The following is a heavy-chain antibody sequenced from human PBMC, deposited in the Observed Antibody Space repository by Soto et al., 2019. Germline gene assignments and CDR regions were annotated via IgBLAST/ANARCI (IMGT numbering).Heavy chain of an antibody. D-gene: IGHD3-10*01. Sequence: QVQLVQSGAEVKKPGASVKVSCKASGYTFTSYGISWVRQAPGQGLEWMGWISAYNGNTNYAQKLHGRVTMTTDTTTSTSYLELRSLRSDATAGYYCAIAPYYYCSGGQVSPYLGWFDPWGQGTLVTVSS. CDR1: GYTFTSYG. CDR2: ISAYNGNT. CDR3: AIAPYYYCSGGQVSPYLGWFDP. V-gene: IGHV1-18*01. J-gene: IGHJ5*02.